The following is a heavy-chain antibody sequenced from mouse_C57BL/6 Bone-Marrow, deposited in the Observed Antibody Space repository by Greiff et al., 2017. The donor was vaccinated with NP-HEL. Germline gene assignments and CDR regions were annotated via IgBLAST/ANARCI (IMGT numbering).Heavy chain of an antibody. CDR3: TRDSGVVARYFDV. D-gene: IGHD1-1*01. V-gene: IGHV5-9-1*02. J-gene: IGHJ1*03. Sequence: EVKLVESREGLVKPGGSLKLSCAASGFTFSSYAMSWVRQTPEKRLEWVAYISSGGDYIYYADTVKGRFTISRDNARNTLYLQMSSLKSEDTAMYYCTRDSGVVARYFDVWGTGTTVTVSS. CDR2: ISSGGDYI. CDR1: GFTFSSYA.